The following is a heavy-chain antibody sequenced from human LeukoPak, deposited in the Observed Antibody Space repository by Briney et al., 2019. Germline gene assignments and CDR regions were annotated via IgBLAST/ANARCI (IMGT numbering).Heavy chain of an antibody. CDR1: GFTVSSNY. CDR3: ARIRPPRDY. J-gene: IGHJ4*02. Sequence: GGSLRLSCAASGFTVSSNYMSWVRQAPGKGLEWVSVIYYDGSTYYADSVKGRFTISRDNSKNTLYLQTNSLRAEDTAVYYCARIRPPRDYWGQGTLVTVSS. CDR2: IYYDGST. V-gene: IGHV3-53*01.